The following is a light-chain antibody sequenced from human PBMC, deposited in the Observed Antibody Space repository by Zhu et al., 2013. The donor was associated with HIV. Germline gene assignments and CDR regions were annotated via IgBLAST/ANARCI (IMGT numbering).Light chain of an antibody. J-gene: IGKJ2*01. CDR3: QQYGSSPPMYT. Sequence: DIVMTQSPGTLSVSPGGRATLSCRASQSVGSNLAWYQQKPGQAPRLLIYGAFNRASGIPDRFSGSGSGTDFTLTISRLEPEDCAVYYCQQYGSSPPMYTFGQGSKLEIK. CDR2: GAF. CDR1: QSVGSN. V-gene: IGKV3-20*01.